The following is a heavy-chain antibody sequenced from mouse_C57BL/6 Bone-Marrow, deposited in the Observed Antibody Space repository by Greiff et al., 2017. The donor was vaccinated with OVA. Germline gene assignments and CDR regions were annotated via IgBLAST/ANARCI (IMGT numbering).Heavy chain of an antibody. CDR3: ARKAGTRAWFAY. CDR1: GFTFSDYG. D-gene: IGHD4-1*01. Sequence: EVHLVESGGGLVKPGGSLKLSCAASGFTFSDYGMHWVRQAPEKGLEWVAYISSGSSTIYYADTVKGRFTISRDNAKNTLFLQMTSLRSEDTAMYYCARKAGTRAWFAYWGQGTLVTVSA. CDR2: ISSGSSTI. J-gene: IGHJ3*01. V-gene: IGHV5-17*01.